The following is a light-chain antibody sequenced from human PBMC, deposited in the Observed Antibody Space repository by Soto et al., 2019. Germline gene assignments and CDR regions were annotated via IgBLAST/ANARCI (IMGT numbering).Light chain of an antibody. J-gene: IGKJ4*01. V-gene: IGKV3D-15*01. CDR2: GAS. Sequence: EIVMTQSPATLSVSPGERATLSCRASQSVSSNLAWYQQKPGQAPRILIYGASNRATGIPDRFSGSGSGTDFTLTISRLEPEDFAVYFCQLYGNSPSLTFGGGTKVEIK. CDR1: QSVSSN. CDR3: QLYGNSPSLT.